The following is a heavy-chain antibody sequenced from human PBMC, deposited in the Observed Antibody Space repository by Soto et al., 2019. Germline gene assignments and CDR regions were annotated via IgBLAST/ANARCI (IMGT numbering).Heavy chain of an antibody. D-gene: IGHD1-20*01. CDR1: GGTFSSYA. V-gene: IGHV1-69*01. Sequence: QVQLVQSGAEVKKPGSSVKVSCKASGGTFSSYAISWVRQAPGQGLEWTGGIIPIFGTANYAQKFQGRVTSTADEATSTAYMELSSLRAEDTAVYYCGRNPITGPDFYHYGMDVGGQEPKVTFSS. CDR3: GRNPITGPDFYHYGMDV. CDR2: IIPIFGTA. J-gene: IGHJ6*02.